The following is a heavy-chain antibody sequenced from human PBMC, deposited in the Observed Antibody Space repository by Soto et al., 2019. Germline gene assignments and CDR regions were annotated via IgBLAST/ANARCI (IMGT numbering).Heavy chain of an antibody. CDR3: AKATHNAGGGYCRSNSCAAEYFQN. D-gene: IGHD2-2*01. CDR1: GFTFINFA. CDR2: IHSGGT. Sequence: EVQLLESGGGLVQPGGSLRLSCAASGFTFINFAMSWVRQAPGKGLEWVSTIHSGGTYYADSVRGRFTISRDNSKNTLFLQMNSLRGEDTAVYDCAKATHNAGGGYCRSNSCAAEYFQNSCHGTLVSVSS. V-gene: IGHV3-23*01. J-gene: IGHJ1*01.